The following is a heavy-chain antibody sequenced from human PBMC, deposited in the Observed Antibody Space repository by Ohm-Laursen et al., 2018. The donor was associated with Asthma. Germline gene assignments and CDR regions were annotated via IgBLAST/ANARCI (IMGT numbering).Heavy chain of an antibody. J-gene: IGHJ4*02. Sequence: SLRLSCTASGFSFSSYGMHWVRQAPGKGLEWVAVGGSYYDGGLKYYADSVNGRFTVSRDDSKNTLYLQMNSLRPDDTAVYYCARDVMEWYLPAFDFWGQGTLVTVSS. D-gene: IGHD3-3*01. CDR1: GFSFSSYG. CDR3: ARDVMEWYLPAFDF. V-gene: IGHV3-30*19. CDR2: GGSYYDGGLK.